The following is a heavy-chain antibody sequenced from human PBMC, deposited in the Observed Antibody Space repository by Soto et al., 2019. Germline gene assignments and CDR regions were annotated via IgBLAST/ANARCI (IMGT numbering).Heavy chain of an antibody. Sequence: GGSLRLSCAASGFTFSSYGMHWVRQAPGKGLEWVAVISYDGSNKYYADSVKGRFTISRDNSKNTLYLQMNSLRAEDTAVYYCAKIPVPYSYGSYYFDYWGQGTLVTVSS. V-gene: IGHV3-30*18. CDR2: ISYDGSNK. CDR1: GFTFSSYG. CDR3: AKIPVPYSYGSYYFDY. J-gene: IGHJ4*02. D-gene: IGHD5-18*01.